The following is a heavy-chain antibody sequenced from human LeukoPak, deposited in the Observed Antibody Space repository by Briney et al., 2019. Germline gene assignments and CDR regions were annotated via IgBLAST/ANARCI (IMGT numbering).Heavy chain of an antibody. D-gene: IGHD3-10*01. CDR1: GDSISSKNW. V-gene: IGHV4-4*02. Sequence: PSETLSLTCSVSGDSISSKNWWTWVHQTPEKGLEWIGEIYHTGSTNYNPSVESRVTISIDKSKNQFSLILNSVTAADTALYYCARGMWFDTLFSAFDVWGQGTMVSVSS. CDR2: IYHTGST. J-gene: IGHJ3*01. CDR3: ARGMWFDTLFSAFDV.